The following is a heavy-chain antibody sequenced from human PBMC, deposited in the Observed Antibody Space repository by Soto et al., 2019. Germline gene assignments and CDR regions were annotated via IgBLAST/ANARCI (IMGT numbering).Heavy chain of an antibody. D-gene: IGHD6-19*01. CDR2: IYYSGST. CDR3: ARGLITGSHYSGGWYYFDS. V-gene: IGHV4-61*01. Sequence: TCTVSGGSVSSGSYYWSWIRQPPGKGLECVGYIYYSGSTNYNPSLKSRVTISVHTSNSQFSLELSSVTAADTAVYYCARGLITGSHYSGGWYYFDSWDQGTQVTVSS. J-gene: IGHJ4*02. CDR1: GGSVSSGSYY.